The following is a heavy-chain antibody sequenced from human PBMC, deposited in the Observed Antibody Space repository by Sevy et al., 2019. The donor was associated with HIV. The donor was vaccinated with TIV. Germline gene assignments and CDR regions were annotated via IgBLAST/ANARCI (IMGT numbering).Heavy chain of an antibody. D-gene: IGHD2-21*01. CDR2: ISATGGST. J-gene: IGHJ4*02. V-gene: IGHV3-23*01. CDR3: AKDRRSILYFFDH. CDR1: GFTFSNFA. Sequence: GGYLRLSCAASGFTFSNFAMSWVHQAPGKGLEWVFAISATGGSTYYADSVKGRFTISRDNSKNTLYLQMNNLRAEDTAVYYCAKDRRSILYFFDHWGQGTLVTVSS.